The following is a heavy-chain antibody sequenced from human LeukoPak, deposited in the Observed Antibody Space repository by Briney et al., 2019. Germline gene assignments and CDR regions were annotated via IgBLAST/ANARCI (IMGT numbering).Heavy chain of an antibody. CDR3: ARASTVSYYCYYMDV. CDR2: ISSSSSYI. CDR1: GFTFSSHW. J-gene: IGHJ6*03. Sequence: GGSLRLSCAASGFTFSSHWMHWVRQAPGKGLEWVSSISSSSSYIYYADSVKGRFTISRDNAKNSLYLQMNSLRAEDTAVYYCARASTVSYYCYYMDVWGKGTTVTVSS. D-gene: IGHD4-11*01. V-gene: IGHV3-21*01.